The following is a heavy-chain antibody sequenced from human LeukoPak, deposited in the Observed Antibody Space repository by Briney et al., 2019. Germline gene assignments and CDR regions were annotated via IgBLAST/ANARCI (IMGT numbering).Heavy chain of an antibody. J-gene: IGHJ4*02. V-gene: IGHV4-34*01. CDR2: INHSGST. D-gene: IGHD3-22*01. CDR1: GGSFSGYY. Sequence: SETLSLTCAVYGGSFSGYYWSWIRQPPGKGPEWIGEINHSGSTNYNPSLKSRVTISVDTSKNQFSLKLSSVTAADTAVYYCARTYYYDSSFDYWGQGTLVTVSS. CDR3: ARTYYYDSSFDY.